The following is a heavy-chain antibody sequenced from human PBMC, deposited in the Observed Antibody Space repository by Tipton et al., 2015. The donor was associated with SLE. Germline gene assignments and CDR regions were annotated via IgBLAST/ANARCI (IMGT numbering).Heavy chain of an antibody. D-gene: IGHD2-15*01. CDR3: ARHVGVAYYYAMDV. CDR2: IYYSGTT. J-gene: IGHJ6*02. CDR1: GASISTDGVY. V-gene: IGHV4-30-4*01. Sequence: TLSLTCTVSGASISTDGVYWSWIRQHPGKGLEWIGNIYYSGTTYYNTSFKSQFTISVDTSKNQFSLRLSSVTAADTAMYYCARHVGVAYYYAMDVWGQGTTVVISS.